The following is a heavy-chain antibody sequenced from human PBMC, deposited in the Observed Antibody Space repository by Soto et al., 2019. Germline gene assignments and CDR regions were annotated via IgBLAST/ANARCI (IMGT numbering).Heavy chain of an antibody. D-gene: IGHD3-3*01. J-gene: IGHJ3*02. CDR1: GGSISSSSYY. CDR3: ASTLGVLRFLEWLDLRDAFHI. Sequence: QLQLQESGPGLVKPSETLSLTCTVSGGSISSSSYYWGRIRQPPGKGLEWIGSIYYSGSTYYNPSLKSRVTIYVDTSKNQFSLKLSSVTAADTAVYYCASTLGVLRFLEWLDLRDAFHIWGQGTMVTVSS. CDR2: IYYSGST. V-gene: IGHV4-39*01.